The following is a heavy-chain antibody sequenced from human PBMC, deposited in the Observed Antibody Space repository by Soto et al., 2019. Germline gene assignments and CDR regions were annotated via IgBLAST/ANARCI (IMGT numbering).Heavy chain of an antibody. V-gene: IGHV4-39*01. J-gene: IGHJ5*02. CDR3: ARHKYHGDWFDP. CDR2: IYYSGST. D-gene: IGHD6-6*01. Sequence: SETLSLTCTVSGGSISSSSYYWGWIRQPPGKGLEWIGSIYYSGSTYYNPSLKSRVTISVDTSKNQFSLKLSSVTAADTAVYYCARHKYHGDWFDPWGQGTLVTVSS. CDR1: GGSISSSSYY.